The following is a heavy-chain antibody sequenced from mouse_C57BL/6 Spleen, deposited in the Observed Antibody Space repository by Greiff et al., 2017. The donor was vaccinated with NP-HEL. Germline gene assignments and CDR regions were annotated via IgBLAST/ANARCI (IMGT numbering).Heavy chain of an antibody. D-gene: IGHD4-1*01. V-gene: IGHV1-82*01. CDR1: GYAFSSSW. J-gene: IGHJ1*03. CDR2: IYPGDGDT. Sequence: QVQLKESGPELVKPGASVKISCKASGYAFSSSWMNWVKQRPGKGLEWIGRIYPGDGDTNYNGKFKGKATLTADKSSSTAYMQLSSLTSEDSAVYFCARGRTGTPLDWYFDVWGTGTTVTVSS. CDR3: ARGRTGTPLDWYFDV.